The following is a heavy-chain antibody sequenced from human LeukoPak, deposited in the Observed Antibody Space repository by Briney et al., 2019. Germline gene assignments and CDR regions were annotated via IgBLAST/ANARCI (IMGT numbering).Heavy chain of an antibody. D-gene: IGHD6-19*01. J-gene: IGHJ4*02. Sequence: PSETLSLTCTVSGGSISSGSYYWSWIRQPAGKGLEWIGRIYTSGSTNYNPSLKSRVTISVDTSKNQFSLKLSSVTAADTAVYYCARARGQWLVRAPYFDYWGQGTLVTVSS. CDR1: GGSISSGSYY. CDR2: IYTSGST. CDR3: ARARGQWLVRAPYFDY. V-gene: IGHV4-61*02.